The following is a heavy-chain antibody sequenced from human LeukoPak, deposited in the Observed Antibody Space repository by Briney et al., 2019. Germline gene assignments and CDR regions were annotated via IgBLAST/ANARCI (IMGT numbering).Heavy chain of an antibody. J-gene: IGHJ4*02. CDR2: IKEDGSEK. D-gene: IGHD3-22*01. V-gene: IGHV3-7*01. Sequence: GGSLRLSCAASGFTFSSYSMSWVRQVPGKGLEWVANIKEDGSEKDYVDSVKGRFTISRDNTKNSLYLQMNSLRAEDAAVYYCARARWFFLGGDYWGQGTLVTVSS. CDR3: ARARWFFLGGDY. CDR1: GFTFSSYS.